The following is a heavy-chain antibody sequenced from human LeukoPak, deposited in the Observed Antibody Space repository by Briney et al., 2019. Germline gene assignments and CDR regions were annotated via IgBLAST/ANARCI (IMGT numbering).Heavy chain of an antibody. CDR3: ARGPLGNITGTTYYYFYMDV. V-gene: IGHV4-34*01. CDR1: GGSFSGYY. D-gene: IGHD1-7*01. CDR2: IYHSGST. J-gene: IGHJ6*03. Sequence: SETLSLTCAVYGGSFSGYYWSWIRQPPGKGLEWIGEIYHSGSTNYNPSLKSRVTISVDTSKNQFSLKLSSVSAADTAVYYCARGPLGNITGTTYYYFYMDVWGKGTTVTVSS.